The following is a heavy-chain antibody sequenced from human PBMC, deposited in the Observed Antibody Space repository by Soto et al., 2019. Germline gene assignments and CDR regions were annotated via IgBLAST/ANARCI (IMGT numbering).Heavy chain of an antibody. D-gene: IGHD3-3*01. CDR3: ARDLYYDFWSGSPNWFDP. CDR1: GFTFSSYW. J-gene: IGHJ5*02. Sequence: GGSLRLSCAASGFTFSSYWMSWVRQAPGKGLEWVANIKQDGSEKYYVDSVKGRFTISRDNAKNSLYLQMNSLRAEDTAVYYCARDLYYDFWSGSPNWFDPWGQGTLVTVS. CDR2: IKQDGSEK. V-gene: IGHV3-7*05.